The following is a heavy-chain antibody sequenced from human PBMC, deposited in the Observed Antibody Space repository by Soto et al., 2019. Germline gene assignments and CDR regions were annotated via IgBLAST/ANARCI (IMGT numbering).Heavy chain of an antibody. D-gene: IGHD2-21*02. V-gene: IGHV4-59*01. CDR3: ARDRSETAVDYYYYMDV. Sequence: SETLSLTCTVSGGSITTYYWNWIRQPPGKGLEWIGYIYDSGSTNYNPSLKSRVTISIDTSKNEFSLRLSSVTAADTAVYYCARDRSETAVDYYYYMDVWGKGTTVTVSS. CDR2: IYDSGST. CDR1: GGSITTYY. J-gene: IGHJ6*03.